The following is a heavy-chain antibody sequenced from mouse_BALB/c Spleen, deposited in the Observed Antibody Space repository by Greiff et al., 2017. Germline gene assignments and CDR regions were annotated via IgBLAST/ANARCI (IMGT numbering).Heavy chain of an antibody. J-gene: IGHJ3*01. CDR1: GFTFTDYY. V-gene: IGHV7-3*02. CDR3: ARYDYDGLAY. Sequence: EVQGVESGGGLVQPGGSLRLSCATSGFTFTDYYMSWVRQPPGKALEWLGFIRNKANGYTTEYSASVKGRFTISRDNSQSILYLQMNTLRAEDSATYYCARYDYDGLAYWGQGTLVTVSA. D-gene: IGHD2-4*01. CDR2: IRNKANGYTT.